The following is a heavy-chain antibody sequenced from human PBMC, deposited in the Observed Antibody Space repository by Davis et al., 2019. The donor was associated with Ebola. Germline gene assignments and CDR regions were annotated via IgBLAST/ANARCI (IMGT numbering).Heavy chain of an antibody. D-gene: IGHD6-13*01. J-gene: IGHJ4*02. Sequence: GGSLRLSCAASGFTFSSYAMSWVRQAPGKGLEWVAGIRSNSGNTYYADSVKGRFTISRDNSKNTLYLQMNSLRAEDTALYYCAKVKIAAAGIVFYFDYWGQGTLVTVSS. V-gene: IGHV3-23*01. CDR1: GFTFSSYA. CDR2: IRSNSGNT. CDR3: AKVKIAAAGIVFYFDY.